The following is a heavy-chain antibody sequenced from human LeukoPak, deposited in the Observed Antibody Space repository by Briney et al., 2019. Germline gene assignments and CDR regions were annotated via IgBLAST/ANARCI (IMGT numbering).Heavy chain of an antibody. D-gene: IGHD2-15*01. CDR3: AKDGSNDWRWGAFDV. CDR1: GFTFSSYA. V-gene: IGHV3-23*01. J-gene: IGHJ3*01. Sequence: GGSLRLSCAASGFTFSSYAMNWVRQAPGKVLEWVSSIVCSGSSTFYADSVKGRFSISRDNSKHTMYLQMTTLRADDTAVYYCAKDGSNDWRWGAFDVWGQGTMVTVSS. CDR2: IVCSGSST.